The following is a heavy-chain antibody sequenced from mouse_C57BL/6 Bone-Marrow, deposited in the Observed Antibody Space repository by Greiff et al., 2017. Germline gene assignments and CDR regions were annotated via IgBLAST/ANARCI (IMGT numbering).Heavy chain of an antibody. V-gene: IGHV3-8*01. J-gene: IGHJ1*03. D-gene: IGHD1-1*01. CDR1: GYSITSDY. CDR3: ARGATVVASDWYFDV. CDR2: ISYSGST. Sequence: EVMLVESGPGLAKPSQTLSLTCSVTGYSITSDYWNWIRKFPGNKLEYMGYISYSGSTYYNPSLKSRISITRDTSKNQYYLQLNSVTTEDTATYYCARGATVVASDWYFDVWGTGTTVTVSS.